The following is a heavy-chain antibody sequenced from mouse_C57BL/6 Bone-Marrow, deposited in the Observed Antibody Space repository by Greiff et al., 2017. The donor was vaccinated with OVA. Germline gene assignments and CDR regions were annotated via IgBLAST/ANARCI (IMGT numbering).Heavy chain of an antibody. CDR1: GFSLTSYG. CDR2: IWGGGST. CDR3: AKTPSYGRRKRDWFAY. D-gene: IGHD1-1*02. Sequence: VMLVESGPGLVAPSQSLSITCTVSGFSLTSYGVDWVRQPPGKGLEWLGVIWGGGSTNYNSALMSRLSISKDNSKSQVFLKMNSLQTDDTAMYYCAKTPSYGRRKRDWFAYLGQGTLVTVSA. V-gene: IGHV2-9*01. J-gene: IGHJ3*01.